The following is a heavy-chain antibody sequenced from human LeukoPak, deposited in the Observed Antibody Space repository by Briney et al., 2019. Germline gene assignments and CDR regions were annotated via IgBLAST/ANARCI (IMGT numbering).Heavy chain of an antibody. CDR3: ARRDGYLLAFDL. Sequence: SETLSLTCTVSGGSINNYYWTWIRQPPGKGLEWIGYVYYSGSTYFNPSLKSRLTMSLDTSENQFSLTLDSVTAADTAVYYCARRDGYLLAFDLWGHGTFVTVSS. CDR2: VYYSGST. D-gene: IGHD5-24*01. J-gene: IGHJ3*01. CDR1: GGSINNYY. V-gene: IGHV4-59*12.